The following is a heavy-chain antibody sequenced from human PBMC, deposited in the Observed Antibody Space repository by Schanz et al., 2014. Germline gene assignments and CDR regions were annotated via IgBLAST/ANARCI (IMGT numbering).Heavy chain of an antibody. V-gene: IGHV3-23*04. CDR2: ISGSGGST. J-gene: IGHJ4*02. D-gene: IGHD2-2*03. Sequence: EVQLVESGGGVVQPGRSLRLSCAASGFTFSTHAMHWVRQAPGKGLEWVSAISGSGGSTYYADSVKGRFTISRDNSKNTLYLQMNSLRAEDTAVYYCARAGYCTSVSCSLFVSDYWGQGTLVTVS. CDR3: ARAGYCTSVSCSLFVSDY. CDR1: GFTFSTHA.